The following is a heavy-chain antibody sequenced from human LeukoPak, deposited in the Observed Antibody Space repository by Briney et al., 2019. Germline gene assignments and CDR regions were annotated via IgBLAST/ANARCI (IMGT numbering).Heavy chain of an antibody. V-gene: IGHV3-23*01. J-gene: IGHJ4*02. Sequence: HSGGSLRLSCAASGFTFSSYAMSWVRQAPGKGLEWVSAISGSGGSTYYADSVKGRFTISRDNSKNTLYLQMNSLRAEDTAVYYCAKLTGGSYPFDYWGQGTLVTVSS. D-gene: IGHD1-26*01. CDR1: GFTFSSYA. CDR2: ISGSGGST. CDR3: AKLTGGSYPFDY.